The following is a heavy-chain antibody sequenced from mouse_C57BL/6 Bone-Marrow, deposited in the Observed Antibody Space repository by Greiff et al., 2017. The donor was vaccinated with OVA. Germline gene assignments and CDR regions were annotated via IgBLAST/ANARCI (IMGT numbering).Heavy chain of an antibody. J-gene: IGHJ1*03. D-gene: IGHD2-4*01. CDR2: IYPGGGYT. Sequence: QVQLQQSGAELVRPGTSVKMSCTASGYTFTNYWIGWAKQRPGHGLEWIGDIYPGGGYTNYHEKFKGKATLTADKSSSTAYMQFSSLTSEDSAIYYCARCYDYDGGYWYFDVWGTGTTVTVSS. CDR3: ARCYDYDGGYWYFDV. CDR1: GYTFTNYW. V-gene: IGHV1-63*01.